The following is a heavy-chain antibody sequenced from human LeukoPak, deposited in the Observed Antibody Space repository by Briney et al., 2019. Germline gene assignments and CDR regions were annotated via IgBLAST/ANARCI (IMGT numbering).Heavy chain of an antibody. D-gene: IGHD2-15*01. CDR1: GFTFSSYS. CDR2: ISSSSSYI. CDR3: ARGPLQYCSGGSCYSSDY. Sequence: GVSLRLSCAASGFTFSSYSMNWVRQAPGKGLEWVSSISSSSSYIYYADSVKGRFTISRDNAKNSLYLQMNSLRAEDTAVYYCARGPLQYCSGGSCYSSDYWGQGTLVTVSS. V-gene: IGHV3-21*01. J-gene: IGHJ4*02.